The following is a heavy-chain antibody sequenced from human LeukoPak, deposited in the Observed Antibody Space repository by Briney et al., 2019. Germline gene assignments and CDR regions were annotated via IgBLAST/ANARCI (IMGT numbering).Heavy chain of an antibody. CDR3: ARTGQLERRGWFDP. V-gene: IGHV4-4*07. CDR1: GGSISSYY. J-gene: IGHJ5*02. D-gene: IGHD1-1*01. CDR2: IYTSGST. Sequence: PSETLPLTCTVSGGSISSYYWSWIRQPAGKGLEWIGRIYTSGSTNYNPSLKSRVTISVDKSKNQFSLKLSSVTAADTAVYYCARTGQLERRGWFDPWGQGTLVTVSS.